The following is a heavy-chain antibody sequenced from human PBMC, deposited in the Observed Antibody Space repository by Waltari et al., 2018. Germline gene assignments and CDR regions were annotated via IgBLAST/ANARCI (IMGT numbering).Heavy chain of an antibody. CDR1: GGSISSYY. J-gene: IGHJ4*02. CDR3: ARDRYGSGSYNFDY. V-gene: IGHV4-59*12. CDR2: IYYSGST. D-gene: IGHD3-10*01. Sequence: QVQLQESGPGLVKPSETLSLTCTVSGGSISSYYWSWIRQPPGKGLEWIGYIYYSGSTNYNPSLKSRVTISVDTSKNQFSLKLSSVTAVDTAVYYCARDRYGSGSYNFDYWGQGTLVTVSS.